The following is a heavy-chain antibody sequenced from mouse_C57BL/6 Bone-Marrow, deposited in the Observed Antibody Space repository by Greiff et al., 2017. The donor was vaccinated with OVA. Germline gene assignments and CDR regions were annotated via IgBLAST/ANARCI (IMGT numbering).Heavy chain of an antibody. J-gene: IGHJ3*01. CDR2: IDPSDSET. Sequence: QQSCKASGYTFTSYWMHWVKQRPIQGLEWIGNIDPSDSETHYNQKFKDKATLTVDKSSSTAYMQLSSLTSEDSAVYYCARGLTGYWGQGTLVTVSA. V-gene: IGHV1-52*01. CDR1: GYTFTSYW. CDR3: ARGLTGY.